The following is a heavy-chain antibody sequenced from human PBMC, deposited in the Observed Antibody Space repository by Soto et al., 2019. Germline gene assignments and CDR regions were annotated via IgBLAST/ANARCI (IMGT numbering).Heavy chain of an antibody. D-gene: IGHD2-2*02. CDR2: IWYDGSNK. Sequence: SLRLSCAASGFTFSSYGMHWVRQAPGKGLEWVAVIWYDGSNKYYADSVKGRFTISRDNSKNTLYLQMNSLRAEDTAVYYCARDRIVVVPAAISTPMDVWGQGTTVTVSS. V-gene: IGHV3-33*01. J-gene: IGHJ6*02. CDR3: ARDRIVVVPAAISTPMDV. CDR1: GFTFSSYG.